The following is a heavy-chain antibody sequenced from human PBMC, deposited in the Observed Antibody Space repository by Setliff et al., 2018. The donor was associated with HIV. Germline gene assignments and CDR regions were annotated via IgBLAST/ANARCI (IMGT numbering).Heavy chain of an antibody. Sequence: ASVKVSCKVSGYTLTELSIHWVRQAPGKGLEWMANFDPEDGETFYAQKVQGRVTMTTDTSTSTAYMELRSLRSDDTAVYYCARDRGVYCRSTNCYSPVDAFDIWGQGTMVTVSS. V-gene: IGHV1-24*01. CDR3: ARDRGVYCRSTNCYSPVDAFDI. CDR2: FDPEDGET. J-gene: IGHJ3*02. CDR1: GYTLTELS. D-gene: IGHD2-2*01.